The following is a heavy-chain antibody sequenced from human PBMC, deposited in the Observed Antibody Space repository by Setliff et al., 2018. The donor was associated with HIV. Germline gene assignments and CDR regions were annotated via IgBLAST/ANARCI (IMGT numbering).Heavy chain of an antibody. CDR2: IYTSGIT. CDR3: ARGRRGYYYGSGSCYMDV. J-gene: IGHJ6*03. D-gene: IGHD3-10*01. V-gene: IGHV4-4*08. Sequence: SETLSLTCTVSGDSISSYYWSWIRQPPGKGLEWIGYIYTSGITDYNPSLKSRVTISGDTSKNQFSLKLSSVTAADTAVYYCARGRRGYYYGSGSCYMDVWGTGTTVTVSS. CDR1: GDSISSYY.